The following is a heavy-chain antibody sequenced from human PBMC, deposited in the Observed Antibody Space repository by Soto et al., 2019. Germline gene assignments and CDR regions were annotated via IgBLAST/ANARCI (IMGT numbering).Heavy chain of an antibody. Sequence: ASVKVSCKASGYTFTSYAMHWVRQAPGQRLEWMGWITAGNGNTKYSQKFQGRVTITRDTSASTAYMELSSLRSEDTAVYYCGRGRAFGGMDVWGRGTTVIVSS. CDR1: GYTFTSYA. CDR2: ITAGNGNT. D-gene: IGHD3-3*02. V-gene: IGHV1-3*01. J-gene: IGHJ6*02. CDR3: GRGRAFGGMDV.